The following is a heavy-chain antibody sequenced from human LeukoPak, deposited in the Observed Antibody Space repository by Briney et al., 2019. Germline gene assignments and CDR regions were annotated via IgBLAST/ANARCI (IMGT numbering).Heavy chain of an antibody. J-gene: IGHJ4*02. V-gene: IGHV3-23*01. CDR1: GFTFNSYA. CDR2: IFGSGGSP. CDR3: GKTTVGYSSGRYPGWPVDY. D-gene: IGHD2-15*01. Sequence: PGGSLRLSCAASGFTFNSYAMYWVRQAPGKGLEWISGIFGSGGSPHYADSVKGRFTISRDNSQNTVYLQLGSLRVEDTAVYYCGKTTVGYSSGRYPGWPVDYWGQGALVTASS.